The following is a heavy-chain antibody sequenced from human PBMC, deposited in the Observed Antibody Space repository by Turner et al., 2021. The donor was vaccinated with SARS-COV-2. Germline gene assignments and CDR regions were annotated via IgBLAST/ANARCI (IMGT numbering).Heavy chain of an antibody. CDR1: GGSLRSSSYY. D-gene: IGHD1-26*01. CDR2: RFYSGNT. Sequence: QVQLQDSGPGLVKSSETLSLTCTVSGGSLRSSSYYGGWIRQPPGKGLEWIGNRFYSGNTYDNESLKSRVTISMDTSANRFSLRLSSVTAADTAVYYCARLRVGATIYYYHGMDAWGQGTTVTVSS. V-gene: IGHV4-39*02. CDR3: ARLRVGATIYYYHGMDA. J-gene: IGHJ6*02.